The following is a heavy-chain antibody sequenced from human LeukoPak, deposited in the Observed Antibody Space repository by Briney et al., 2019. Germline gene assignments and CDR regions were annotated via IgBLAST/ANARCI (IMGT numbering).Heavy chain of an antibody. J-gene: IGHJ3*02. CDR1: GFTFSNAW. D-gene: IGHD3-10*01. Sequence: GGSLRLSCAASGFTFSNAWMSWVRQAPGKGLEXXXRIKSKTDGGTTDYAAPVKGRFTISRDDSKNTLYLQMNSLKTEDTAVYYCTTDMVDAFDIWGQGTMVTVSS. CDR3: TTDMVDAFDI. CDR2: IKSKTDGGTT. V-gene: IGHV3-15*01.